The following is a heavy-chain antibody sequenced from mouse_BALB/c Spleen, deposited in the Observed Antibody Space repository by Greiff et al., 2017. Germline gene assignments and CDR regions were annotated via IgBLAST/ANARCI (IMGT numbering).Heavy chain of an antibody. D-gene: IGHD2-1*01. J-gene: IGHJ4*01. V-gene: IGHV1-69*02. Sequence: QVQLKQPGAELVKPGASVKLSCKASGYTFTSYWMHWVKQRPGQGLEWIGEIDPSDSYTNYNQKFKGKATLTVDKSSSTAYMQLSSLTSEDSAVYYCARWGGNSSMDYWGQGTSVTVSS. CDR1: GYTFTSYW. CDR2: IDPSDSYT. CDR3: ARWGGNSSMDY.